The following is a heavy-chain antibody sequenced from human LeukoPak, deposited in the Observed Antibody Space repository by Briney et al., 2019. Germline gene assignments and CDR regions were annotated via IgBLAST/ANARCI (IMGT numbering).Heavy chain of an antibody. D-gene: IGHD3-3*01. CDR3: ARVFLERLTSGYFDN. J-gene: IGHJ4*02. CDR2: ISYSGQQK. V-gene: IGHV3-30*04. Sequence: GGSLRLFCAASGFSFSDYAMHWVRQGPGKGLEWVAVISYSGQQKYYGDSVKGRFTVSRDNPKNTLYLQMNNLRDDDTAVYYCARVFLERLTSGYFDNWGQGTLVTVSP. CDR1: GFSFSDYA.